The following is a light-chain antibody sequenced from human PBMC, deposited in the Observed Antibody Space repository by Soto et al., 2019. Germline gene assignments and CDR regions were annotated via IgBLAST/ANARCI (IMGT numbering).Light chain of an antibody. V-gene: IGLV2-23*02. Sequence: QSALTQPASVSGSPGQSITISCTGTSSDVGSYDLVSWYQHHSGKAPKIIIYEVNQRPSGISDRFSGSKSGNTASLTVSGLQAEDEADYFCCSFVRTNGLLFGGGTKLTVL. J-gene: IGLJ2*01. CDR1: SSDVGSYDL. CDR3: CSFVRTNGLL. CDR2: EVN.